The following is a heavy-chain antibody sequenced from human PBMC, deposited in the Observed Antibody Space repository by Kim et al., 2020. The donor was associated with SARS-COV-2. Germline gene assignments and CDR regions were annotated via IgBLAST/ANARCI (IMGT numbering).Heavy chain of an antibody. CDR2: IYYSGST. Sequence: SETLSLTCTVSGGSISSYYWSWIRQPPGKGLEWIGYIYYSGSTNYNPSLKSRVTISVDTSTNQFSLKLSSVTAADTAVYYCARVLGPSITMVRGVIIGWFDPWGQGTLVTVSS. V-gene: IGHV4-59*01. D-gene: IGHD3-10*01. J-gene: IGHJ5*02. CDR1: GGSISSYY. CDR3: ARVLGPSITMVRGVIIGWFDP.